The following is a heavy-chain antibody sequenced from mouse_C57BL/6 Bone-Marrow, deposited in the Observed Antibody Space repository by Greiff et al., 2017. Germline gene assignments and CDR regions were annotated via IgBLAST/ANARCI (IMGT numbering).Heavy chain of an antibody. CDR3: ARGAQSNYFDY. J-gene: IGHJ2*01. V-gene: IGHV5-16*01. Sequence: EVKLMESEGGLVQPGSSMKLSCTASGFTFSDYYMAWVRQVPEKGLEWVANINYDGSSTYYLDSLKSRFIISRDNAKNILYLQMSSLKSEDTATYDCARGAQSNYFDYWGQGTTLTVSS. CDR2: INYDGSST. CDR1: GFTFSDYY. D-gene: IGHD3-2*02.